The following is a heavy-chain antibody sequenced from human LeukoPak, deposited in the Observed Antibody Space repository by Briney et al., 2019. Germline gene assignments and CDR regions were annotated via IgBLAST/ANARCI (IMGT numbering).Heavy chain of an antibody. CDR3: ARTYYDILTGYYTPYYFDY. V-gene: IGHV4-31*03. CDR2: IYYSGST. J-gene: IGHJ4*02. D-gene: IGHD3-9*01. CDR1: GGSISSGGYY. Sequence: SETLSLTCTVSGGSISSGGYYWSWIRQHPGKGLEWIGYIYYSGSTYYNPSLKSRVTISADTSKNQFSLKLSSVTAADTAVYYCARTYYDILTGYYTPYYFDYWGQGTLVTVSS.